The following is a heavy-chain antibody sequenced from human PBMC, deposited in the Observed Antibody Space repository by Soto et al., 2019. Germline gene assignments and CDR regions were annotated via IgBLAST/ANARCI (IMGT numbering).Heavy chain of an antibody. J-gene: IGHJ3*02. CDR3: ARDVTTIVVVVAEPDAFDI. CDR1: GYTFTSYG. CDR2: ISAYNGNT. Sequence: QVQLVQSGAEVKKPGASVKVSCKASGYTFTSYGISWVRQAPGQGLEWMGWISAYNGNTNYAQKLQGRVTMTTDTSTSTAYMELRSLRSDDTAVYYCARDVTTIVVVVAEPDAFDIWGQGTMVTVSS. V-gene: IGHV1-18*01. D-gene: IGHD2-15*01.